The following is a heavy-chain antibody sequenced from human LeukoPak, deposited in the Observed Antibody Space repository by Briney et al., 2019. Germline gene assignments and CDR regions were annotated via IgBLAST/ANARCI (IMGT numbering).Heavy chain of an antibody. J-gene: IGHJ4*02. CDR3: AKDHFTGGDYGDYFDL. CDR1: GFSFSDYA. CDR2: INDRSNFK. D-gene: IGHD3-16*01. V-gene: IGHV3-23*01. Sequence: GGSLRLSCVASGFSFSDYAMSWVRQSPGQGLQWVSVINDRSNFKVYADSVRGRFIISRDNSQNTLYLEMNSLRADDTAIYYCAKDHFTGGDYGDYFDLWGQGVLVTVSS.